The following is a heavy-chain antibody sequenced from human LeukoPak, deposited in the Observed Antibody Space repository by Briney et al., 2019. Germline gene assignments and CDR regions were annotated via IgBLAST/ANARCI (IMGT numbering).Heavy chain of an antibody. CDR1: GYTLTELS. V-gene: IGHV1-24*01. J-gene: IGHJ4*02. CDR2: FDPEDGET. Sequence: ASVKVSCKVSGYTLTELSMHWVRQAPGKGLEWMGGFDPEDGETIYAQKFQGRVTMTEDTSTDTAYMELSSLRSEDTAVYYCASHKLDYYDSSGHNYYFDYWGQGTPVTVSS. CDR3: ASHKLDYYDSSGHNYYFDY. D-gene: IGHD3-22*01.